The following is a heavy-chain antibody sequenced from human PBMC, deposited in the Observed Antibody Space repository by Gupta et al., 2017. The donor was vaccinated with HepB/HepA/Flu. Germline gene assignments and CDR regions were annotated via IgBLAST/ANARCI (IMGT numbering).Heavy chain of an antibody. CDR3: ASVVGYYDSSGYWDY. CDR2: INSDGSST. Sequence: EVQLVESGGGLVQPGGSLRLSCAASGFTFISYWMHWVRQAPGKGLVWVSRINSDGSSTSYADSVKGRFTISRDNAKNTLYLQMNSLRAEDTAVYYCASVVGYYDSSGYWDYWGQGTLVTVSS. CDR1: GFTFISYW. V-gene: IGHV3-74*01. J-gene: IGHJ4*02. D-gene: IGHD3-22*01.